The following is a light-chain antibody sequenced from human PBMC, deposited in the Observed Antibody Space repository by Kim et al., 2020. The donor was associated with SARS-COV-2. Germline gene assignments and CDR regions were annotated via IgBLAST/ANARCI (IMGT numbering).Light chain of an antibody. Sequence: SELTQDPAVSVALGQTVRITCQGDNLRTYYASWYQRKPGQAPVLVLYGKNNRPSGIPDRFSGSSSGNTASLTITGAQAEDEADYYCNSRDSSGNHWVFGGGTQLTVL. CDR3: NSRDSSGNHWV. CDR2: GKN. CDR1: NLRTYY. J-gene: IGLJ3*02. V-gene: IGLV3-19*01.